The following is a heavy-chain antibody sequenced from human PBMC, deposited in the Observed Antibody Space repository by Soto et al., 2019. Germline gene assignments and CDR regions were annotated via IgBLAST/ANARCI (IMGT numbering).Heavy chain of an antibody. D-gene: IGHD3-3*01. CDR2: IKQDGSEK. V-gene: IGHV3-7*01. Sequence: GGSLRLSCAASGFTFSSYWMSWVRQAPGKGLEWVANIKQDGSEKYYVDSVKGRFTISRDNAKNSLYLQMNSLRAEDTAVYYCARDITIFGVVITYYYYYYMDVWGKGTTVTVSS. CDR1: GFTFSSYW. CDR3: ARDITIFGVVITYYYYYYMDV. J-gene: IGHJ6*03.